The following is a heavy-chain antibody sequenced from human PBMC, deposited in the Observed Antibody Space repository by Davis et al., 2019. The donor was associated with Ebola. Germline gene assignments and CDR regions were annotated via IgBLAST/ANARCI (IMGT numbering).Heavy chain of an antibody. V-gene: IGHV3-7*01. CDR1: GFSFDNSW. CDR3: ARDRGMGSGDWFDP. J-gene: IGHJ5*02. Sequence: PGGSLRLSCVVSGFSFDNSWMTWVRQAPGKGLEWVANMQGDGSLKNYVDSVKGRFTISRDNAKKSLYLEMNSLRAEDTAVYYCARDRGMGSGDWFDPWGQGTLVTVSS. D-gene: IGHD6-25*01. CDR2: MQGDGSLK.